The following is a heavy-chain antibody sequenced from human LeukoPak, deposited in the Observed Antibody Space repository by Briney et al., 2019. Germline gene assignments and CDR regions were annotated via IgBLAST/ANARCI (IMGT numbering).Heavy chain of an antibody. D-gene: IGHD3-9*01. J-gene: IGHJ4*02. CDR3: ARAGGYDILTGYDHNYFDY. CDR1: GFTFGSYG. Sequence: GGSLRLSCAASGFTFGSYGMHWVRQAPGKGLEWVAVIWYDGSNKYYADSVRGRFTISRDNSKNTLYLQMNSLRAEDTAVYYCARAGGYDILTGYDHNYFDYWGQGTLVTVSS. CDR2: IWYDGSNK. V-gene: IGHV3-33*01.